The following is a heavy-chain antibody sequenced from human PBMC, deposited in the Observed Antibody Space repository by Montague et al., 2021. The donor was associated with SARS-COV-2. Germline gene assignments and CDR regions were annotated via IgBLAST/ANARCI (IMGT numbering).Heavy chain of an antibody. Sequence: SLRLSCAASGFTFSDYWMNWVRQAPGKGLEWVANIVEDGSERYDVDSVKGRFTISRDNAKNSLDLQMDSLRDEDTAVYYCARPRSGWYHSYNALDVWGQGTTVIVS. J-gene: IGHJ6*02. V-gene: IGHV3-7*03. CDR1: GFTFSDYW. D-gene: IGHD6-19*01. CDR3: ARPRSGWYHSYNALDV. CDR2: IVEDGSER.